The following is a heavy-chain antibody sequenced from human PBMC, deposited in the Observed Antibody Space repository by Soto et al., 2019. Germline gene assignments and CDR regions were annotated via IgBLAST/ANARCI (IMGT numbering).Heavy chain of an antibody. CDR2: INPSGGST. J-gene: IGHJ2*01. Sequence: QVQLVQSGAEVKKPGASVKVSCKASGYTFTSYYMHWVRQAPGQGLEWMGIINPSGGSTSYAQKLQGRVTMTRDTYTSTVYMELSSLRSEDTAVYYCAREGATTVTYWYFDLWGRGTLVTVSS. V-gene: IGHV1-46*03. CDR1: GYTFTSYY. D-gene: IGHD4-17*01. CDR3: AREGATTVTYWYFDL.